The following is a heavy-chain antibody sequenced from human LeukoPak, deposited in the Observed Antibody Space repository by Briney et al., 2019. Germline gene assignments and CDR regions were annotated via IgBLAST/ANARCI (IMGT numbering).Heavy chain of an antibody. Sequence: ASVKVSCKTSGYTFTRYAVNWVRQAPGQGLEWMGWINTRTGNPTYAQGFTGRFVFSLDTSVTAAYLQISSLKDGDTAVYYCAGSGFWTDHPAFDIWGRGTMVTVSS. V-gene: IGHV7-4-1*02. CDR3: AGSGFWTDHPAFDI. J-gene: IGHJ3*02. D-gene: IGHD3/OR15-3a*01. CDR1: GYTFTRYA. CDR2: INTRTGNP.